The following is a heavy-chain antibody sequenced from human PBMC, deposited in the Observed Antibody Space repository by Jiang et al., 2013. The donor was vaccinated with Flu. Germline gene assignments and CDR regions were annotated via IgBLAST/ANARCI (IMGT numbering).Heavy chain of an antibody. CDR3: ASRPPLGYCSSTSCDSNYYYYGMDV. Sequence: QSGSELKKPGASVKVSCKASGYTFTSYAMNWVRQAPGQGLEWMGWINTNTGNPTYAQGFTGRFVFSLDTSVSTAYLQISSLKAEDTAVYYCASRPPLGYCSSTSCDSNYYYYGMDVWGQGTTVTVSS. D-gene: IGHD2-2*01. J-gene: IGHJ6*02. CDR1: GYTFTSYA. CDR2: INTNTGNP. V-gene: IGHV7-4-1*02.